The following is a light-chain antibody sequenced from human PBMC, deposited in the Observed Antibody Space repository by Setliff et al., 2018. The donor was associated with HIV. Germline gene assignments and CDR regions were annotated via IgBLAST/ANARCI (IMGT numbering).Light chain of an antibody. J-gene: IGLJ1*01. CDR1: NIGSKS. V-gene: IGLV3-21*04. CDR2: YDS. Sequence: SYALAQPPSVSVAPGKTARITCGGNNIGSKSVHWYQQKPGQAPVLVIYYDSDRPSGIPERFSGSNSGNTATLTITRVEAGEEADYYCQVWDSSSGLYVFGTGTKVTVL. CDR3: QVWDSSSGLYV.